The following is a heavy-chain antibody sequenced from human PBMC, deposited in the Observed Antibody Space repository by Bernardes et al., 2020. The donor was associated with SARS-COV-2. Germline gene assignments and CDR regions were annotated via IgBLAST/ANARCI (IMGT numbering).Heavy chain of an antibody. CDR2: ISASGASA. CDR3: ARVRSRSVPNAFEL. Sequence: GGSLRLSCAASGFTFSDNAMTWVRQAPGKGLEWVAVISASGASAYYGDSVKGRFTISRDNPQNTLYLQLNSLTTEDTALYYCARVRSRSVPNAFELWGQGAMVTVSS. J-gene: IGHJ3*01. V-gene: IGHV3-23*01. CDR1: GFTFSDNA. D-gene: IGHD6-6*01.